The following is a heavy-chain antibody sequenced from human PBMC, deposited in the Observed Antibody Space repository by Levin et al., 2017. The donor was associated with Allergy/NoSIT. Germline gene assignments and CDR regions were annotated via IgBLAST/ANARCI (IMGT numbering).Heavy chain of an antibody. J-gene: IGHJ5*02. CDR1: GGSFSGYY. Sequence: SETLSLTCAVYGGSFSGYYWSWIRQPPGKGLEWIGEINHSGSTNYNPSLKSRVTISVDTSKNQFSLKLSSVTAADTAVYYCARGRNRVVVTWGQGTLVTVSS. CDR2: INHSGST. V-gene: IGHV4-34*01. D-gene: IGHD2-21*01. CDR3: ARGRNRVVVT.